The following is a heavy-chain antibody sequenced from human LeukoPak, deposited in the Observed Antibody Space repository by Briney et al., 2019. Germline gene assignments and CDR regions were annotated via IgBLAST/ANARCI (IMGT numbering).Heavy chain of an antibody. D-gene: IGHD2/OR15-2a*01. CDR1: GFTVSSNN. CDR2: IYSGGNT. J-gene: IGHJ3*02. CDR3: ARDTENSTYGWGAFDI. V-gene: IGHV3-66*01. Sequence: PGGSLRLSCAASGFTVSSNNMNWARQAPGKGLEWVSVIYSGGNTYYADSVKDRFTISRDNSKNTLYLQMSGLRTEDTAVYYCARDTENSTYGWGAFDIWGQGTMVTVSS.